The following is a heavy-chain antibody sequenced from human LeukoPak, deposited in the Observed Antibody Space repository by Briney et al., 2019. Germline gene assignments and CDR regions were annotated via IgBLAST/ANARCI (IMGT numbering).Heavy chain of an antibody. Sequence: SETPSLTCTVSGGSISSSSYYWGWIRQPPGKGLEWIGSIYYSGSTYYNPSLKSRVTMSVDTSRNQFSLKLSSVTAADTAVYYCARRNGNHDYWGQGTLVTVSS. CDR3: ARRNGNHDY. J-gene: IGHJ4*02. CDR2: IYYSGST. V-gene: IGHV4-39*01. CDR1: GGSISSSSYY. D-gene: IGHD2-8*01.